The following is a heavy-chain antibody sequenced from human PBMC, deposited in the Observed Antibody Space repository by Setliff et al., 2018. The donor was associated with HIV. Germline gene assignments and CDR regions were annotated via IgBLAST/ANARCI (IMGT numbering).Heavy chain of an antibody. CDR1: GYSFTNYW. CDR2: IYPGDFVT. Sequence: SLKISCQASGYSFTNYWIGWVRQMPGKGLEWIGVIYPGDFVTRYGPSFQGQVFISADRSITTAYLQWDSLKASDTAMYYCTRRRRAPGIEDLEAYWGQGTLVTV. J-gene: IGHJ4*02. D-gene: IGHD1-26*01. V-gene: IGHV5-51*01. CDR3: TRRRRAPGIEDLEAY.